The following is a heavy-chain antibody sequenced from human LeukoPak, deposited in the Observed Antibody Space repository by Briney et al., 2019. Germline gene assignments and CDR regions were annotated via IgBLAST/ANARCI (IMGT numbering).Heavy chain of an antibody. CDR1: GGSFSGYY. Sequence: SETLSLTCAVYGGSFSGYYWSWIRQPPGKGLEWIGEINHSGSTNNNPSLKSRVTISVDTSKNQFSLKLSSVTAADTAVYYCASYVDTAMGGDERKNWFDPWGQGTLVTVSS. V-gene: IGHV4-34*01. D-gene: IGHD5-18*01. J-gene: IGHJ5*02. CDR3: ASYVDTAMGGDERKNWFDP. CDR2: INHSGST.